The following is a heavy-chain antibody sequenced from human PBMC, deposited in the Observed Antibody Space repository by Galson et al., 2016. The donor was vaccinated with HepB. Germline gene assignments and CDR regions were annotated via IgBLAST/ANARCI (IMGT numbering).Heavy chain of an antibody. CDR1: GFSSGFKFSYEA. CDR3: AREGADDYDTSGYFDY. Sequence: SLRLSCAASGFSSGFKFSYEAMHWVRRAPGKGLEWVAVISYDGNSAYYADSVRGRFTVSRDNSISTLYLQMNSLTAEDTAVYYCAREGADDYDTSGYFDYWGQGTLVTVSS. CDR2: ISYDGNSA. J-gene: IGHJ4*02. D-gene: IGHD3-22*01. V-gene: IGHV3-30*01.